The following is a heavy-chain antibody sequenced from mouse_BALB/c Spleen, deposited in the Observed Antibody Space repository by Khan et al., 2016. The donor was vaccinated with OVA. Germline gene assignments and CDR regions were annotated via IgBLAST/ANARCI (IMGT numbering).Heavy chain of an antibody. V-gene: IGHV1-77*01. Sequence: QVQLQQSGADLARPWASVKLSCKASGYTFTAYYINWVKQRTGHDLEWIGEISPGRCDPYYHERFTGHAILTADNSSSTAYMQLCSLTSEASAVYFCARSNYFCYTFAYWVQGTLVTVSA. J-gene: IGHJ3*01. CDR1: GYTFTAYY. D-gene: IGHD1-2*01. CDR3: ARSNYFCYTFAY. CDR2: ISPGRCDP.